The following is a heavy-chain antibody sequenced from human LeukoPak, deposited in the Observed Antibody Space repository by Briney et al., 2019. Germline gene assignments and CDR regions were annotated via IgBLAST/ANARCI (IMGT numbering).Heavy chain of an antibody. V-gene: IGHV1-18*01. CDR2: ISAYNGNT. CDR1: GYTFTSYG. D-gene: IGHD3-3*01. J-gene: IGHJ5*02. CDR3: ARARRSRVTIFGVVMGPNWFDP. Sequence: GASVKVSCKASGYTFTSYGISWVRQAPGQGLEWMGWISAYNGNTNYAQKLQGRVTMTTDTSTSTAYMELRSLRSEDTAVYYCARARRSRVTIFGVVMGPNWFDPWGQGTLVTVSS.